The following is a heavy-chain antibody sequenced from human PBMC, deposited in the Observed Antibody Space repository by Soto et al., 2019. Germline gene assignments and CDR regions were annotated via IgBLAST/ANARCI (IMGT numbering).Heavy chain of an antibody. CDR3: GRGRRGKIVIVX. J-gene: IGHJ4*02. D-gene: IGHD1-26*01. CDR1: GYTFTGHY. CDR2: IGPESGAT. V-gene: IGHV1-2*02. Sequence: ASVKVSCKTSGYTFTGHYIHWVRQAPQQGPEWMGEIGPESGATRYAEKFRGRVTMTMDTSITKVYMELRNLSPDDTAVYYCGRGRRGKIVIVXWGQGTPLTVSX.